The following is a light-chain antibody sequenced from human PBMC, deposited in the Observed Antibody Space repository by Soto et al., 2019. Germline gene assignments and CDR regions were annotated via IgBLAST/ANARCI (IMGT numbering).Light chain of an antibody. CDR2: DVS. CDR1: SSDVGGYNY. V-gene: IGLV2-14*01. CDR3: SSYTSSSTLYV. J-gene: IGLJ1*01. Sequence: QSVLTQPASVSGSPGQSITISCTGTSSDVGGYNYVSWYQQHPGKAPKLMIYDVSNRPSRVSNRFSGSKSGNTASLTISGLQAEDEADYYCSSYTSSSTLYVFGTWTKVTVL.